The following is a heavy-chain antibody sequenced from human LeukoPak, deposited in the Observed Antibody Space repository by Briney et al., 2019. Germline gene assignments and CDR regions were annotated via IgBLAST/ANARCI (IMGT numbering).Heavy chain of an antibody. Sequence: GGSLRLSCEGSAFIFSGHWMNWVRQTPGKGLEWVAVISYDGSNKYYADSVKGRFTISRDNSKNTLYLQMNSLRAEDTAVYYCARDKSPLLWFGGPFDYWGQGTLVTVSS. CDR2: ISYDGSNK. CDR3: ARDKSPLLWFGGPFDY. CDR1: AFIFSGHW. V-gene: IGHV3-30*03. J-gene: IGHJ4*02. D-gene: IGHD3-10*01.